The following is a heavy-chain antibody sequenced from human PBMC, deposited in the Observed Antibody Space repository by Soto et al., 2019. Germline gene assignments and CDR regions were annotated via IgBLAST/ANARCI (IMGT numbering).Heavy chain of an antibody. CDR3: ARAHGVRGAPSYGMDV. CDR1: GYTFTDYF. D-gene: IGHD3-10*01. Sequence: QVQLIQSGADVKKPGASVKVSCKASGYTFTDYFIHWVRQAPGQGLEWMGWINPNSGDTNYAPKFQGKVTMTTDTSISTAYMELSRIRSDDTAVYYCARAHGVRGAPSYGMDVWGQGTTVTVSS. J-gene: IGHJ6*02. CDR2: INPNSGDT. V-gene: IGHV1-2*02.